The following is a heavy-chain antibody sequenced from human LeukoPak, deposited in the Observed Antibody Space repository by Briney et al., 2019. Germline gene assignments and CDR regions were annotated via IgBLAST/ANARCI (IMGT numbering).Heavy chain of an antibody. D-gene: IGHD2-2*01. CDR1: GGSFSGYY. J-gene: IGHJ4*02. CDR3: ARGYHGSFNY. CDR2: INHSGST. V-gene: IGHV4-34*01. Sequence: SETLSLTCAVYGGSFSGYYWSWIRQPPGKGLEWIGEINHSGSTNYNPSLESRVTISVDTSKNQFSLRLTSVTAADTAVYYCARGYHGSFNYWGQGTLVTVSS.